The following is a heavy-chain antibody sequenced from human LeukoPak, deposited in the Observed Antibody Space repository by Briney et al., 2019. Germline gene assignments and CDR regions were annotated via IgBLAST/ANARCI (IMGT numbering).Heavy chain of an antibody. CDR2: ISSSSSYI. Sequence: GGSLRLSCAASGFTFSSYSMNWVRQAPGKGLEWVSSISSSSSYIYYADSVKGRFTISRDNAKNSLYLQMNSLRAEDTAVYYCARGKRGIAAAGTDYWGQGTLVTVSS. J-gene: IGHJ4*02. D-gene: IGHD6-13*01. V-gene: IGHV3-21*01. CDR3: ARGKRGIAAAGTDY. CDR1: GFTFSSYS.